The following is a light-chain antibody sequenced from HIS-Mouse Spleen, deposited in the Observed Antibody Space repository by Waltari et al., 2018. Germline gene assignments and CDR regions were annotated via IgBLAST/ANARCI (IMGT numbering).Light chain of an antibody. Sequence: DIQMTQSPSSLSSSVGARVTITCQASKDISNYLNWYQQKPGKAPKLLIYDASNLETGVPSRFSGSGSGTDFTFTISSLQPEDIATYYCQQYDNLRVTFGPGTKVDIK. CDR1: KDISNY. CDR3: QQYDNLRVT. J-gene: IGKJ3*01. V-gene: IGKV1-33*01. CDR2: DAS.